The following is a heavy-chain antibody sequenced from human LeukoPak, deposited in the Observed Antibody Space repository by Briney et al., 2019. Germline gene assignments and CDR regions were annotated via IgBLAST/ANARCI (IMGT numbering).Heavy chain of an antibody. V-gene: IGHV4-34*01. Sequence: GSLRLSCAASGFTFSSYSMNWIRQPPGKGLEWIGEINHSGSTNYNPSLKSRVTISVDTSKNQFSLKLSSVTAADTAVYYCASGYSRYYWGQGTLVTVSS. D-gene: IGHD6-13*01. CDR3: ASGYSRYY. J-gene: IGHJ4*02. CDR1: GFTFSSYS. CDR2: INHSGST.